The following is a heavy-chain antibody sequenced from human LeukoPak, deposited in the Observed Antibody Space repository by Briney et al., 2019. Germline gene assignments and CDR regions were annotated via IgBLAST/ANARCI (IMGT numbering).Heavy chain of an antibody. CDR2: ISYDGSNK. V-gene: IGHV3-30-3*01. CDR1: GFTFSDHA. D-gene: IGHD3-10*01. Sequence: GGSLRLSCAASGFTFSDHAMSWVRQAPAKGLEWVAFISYDGSNKYYADSVKGRFTISRDNSKNTLYLQMNSLRAEDTAVYYCASQGGLLWFGELSGGMDVWGQGTTVTVSS. J-gene: IGHJ6*02. CDR3: ASQGGLLWFGELSGGMDV.